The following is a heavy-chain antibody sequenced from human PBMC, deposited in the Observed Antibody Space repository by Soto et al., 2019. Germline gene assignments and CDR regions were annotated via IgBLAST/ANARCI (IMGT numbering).Heavy chain of an antibody. J-gene: IGHJ6*02. CDR1: GFTFSHDR. CDR2: IKSKTDGGTT. D-gene: IGHD1-26*01. Sequence: GGSLRLSFAASGFTFSHDRNSRVRQGPGKGLQWVGRIKSKTDGGTTDYAAPVKGRFTVSRDDSKNILYLQMNSLKTEDTAVYYCSTGGKYYGMDVWGQGTTVTVSS. CDR3: STGGKYYGMDV. V-gene: IGHV3-15*01.